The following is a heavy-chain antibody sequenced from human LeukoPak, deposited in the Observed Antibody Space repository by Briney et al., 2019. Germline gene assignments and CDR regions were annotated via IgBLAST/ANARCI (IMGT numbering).Heavy chain of an antibody. CDR1: GFTFSNAW. Sequence: GGSLRLSCAASGFTFSNAWMSWVRQAPGKGLEWVGRIKSKTDGGTTDYAAPVKGRFTISRDDSKNTLYLQMNSLKTKDTAVYYCTTVNDLYYCGSGSRMPWGQGTLVTVSS. CDR3: TTVNDLYYCGSGSRMP. J-gene: IGHJ5*02. D-gene: IGHD3-10*01. V-gene: IGHV3-15*01. CDR2: IKSKTDGGTT.